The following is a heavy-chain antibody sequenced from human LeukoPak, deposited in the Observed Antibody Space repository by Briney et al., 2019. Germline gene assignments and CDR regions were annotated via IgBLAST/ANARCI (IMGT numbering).Heavy chain of an antibody. CDR2: IIPIFGTA. V-gene: IGHV1-69*06. CDR3: ARDVCSSTSCYGKDAFDI. J-gene: IGHJ3*02. D-gene: IGHD2-2*01. Sequence: SVKVSCKASGGTVSSYAISWVRQAPGQGLEWMGGIIPIFGTANYAQKFQGRVTITADKSTSTAYMELSSLRSEDTAVYYCARDVCSSTSCYGKDAFDIWGQGTMVTVSS. CDR1: GGTVSSYA.